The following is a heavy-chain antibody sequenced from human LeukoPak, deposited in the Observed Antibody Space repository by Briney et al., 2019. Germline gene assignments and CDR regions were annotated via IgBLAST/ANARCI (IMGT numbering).Heavy chain of an antibody. V-gene: IGHV4-39*07. CDR1: GASIISGSNY. CDR3: ARAEAAAGWSYYYYYMDV. J-gene: IGHJ6*03. Sequence: PSETLSLTCNVSGASIISGSNYWGWIRQPPGETLGWIGSIYSSGSTYYNPSLESRVIILLDTSKNYVSLTLSSVPAADTAVYYCARAEAAAGWSYYYYYMDVWGKGTTVTISS. D-gene: IGHD6-13*01. CDR2: IYSSGST.